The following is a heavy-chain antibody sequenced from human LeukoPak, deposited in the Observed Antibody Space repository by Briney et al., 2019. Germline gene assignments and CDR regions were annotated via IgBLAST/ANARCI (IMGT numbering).Heavy chain of an antibody. D-gene: IGHD3-10*01. V-gene: IGHV3-23*01. CDR1: GFTFSSYV. Sequence: GGSLRLSCAASGFTFSSYVMSWVRQAPGKGLEWVAAISGSGGSTDYADSVKGRFTISRDNSKNTLYLQMNSLRAEDTAVYYCAKSGTMVRDDAFDIWGQGTMVTVSS. J-gene: IGHJ3*02. CDR3: AKSGTMVRDDAFDI. CDR2: ISGSGGST.